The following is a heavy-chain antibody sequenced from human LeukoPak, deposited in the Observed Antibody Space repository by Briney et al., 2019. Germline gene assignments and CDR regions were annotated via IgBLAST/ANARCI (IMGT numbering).Heavy chain of an antibody. CDR1: GGSISSYY. Sequence: PSETLSLTCTVSGGSISSYYWSWIRQPAGKGLEWIGRIYTSGTTHYNPSLKSRVTMSVDTSKNQFSLQLNSVTPEDTAVYYCARGLYYDSSGYYYGYYYMDVWGKGTTVTVSS. D-gene: IGHD3-22*01. CDR3: ARGLYYDSSGYYYGYYYMDV. J-gene: IGHJ6*03. V-gene: IGHV4-4*07. CDR2: IYTSGTT.